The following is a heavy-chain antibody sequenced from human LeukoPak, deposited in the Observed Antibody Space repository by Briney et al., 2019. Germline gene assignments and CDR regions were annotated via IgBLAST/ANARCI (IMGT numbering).Heavy chain of an antibody. J-gene: IGHJ4*02. V-gene: IGHV3-30*18. CDR2: ISYDGSNK. Sequence: GRSLRLSCAASGFTFSSYGMHWVRQAPGKVLEWVAVISYDGSNKYYADSVKGRFTISRDNSKNTLYLQMNSLRAEDTAVYYCAKGAPVDTAMVIDYWGQGTLVTVSS. CDR1: GFTFSSYG. D-gene: IGHD5-18*01. CDR3: AKGAPVDTAMVIDY.